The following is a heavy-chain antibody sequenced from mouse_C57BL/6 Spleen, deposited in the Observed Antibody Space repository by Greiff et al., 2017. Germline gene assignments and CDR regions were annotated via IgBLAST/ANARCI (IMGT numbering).Heavy chain of an antibody. J-gene: IGHJ4*01. CDR1: GYTFTSYW. V-gene: IGHV1-50*01. Sequence: VQRVESGAELVKPGASVKLSCKASGYTFTSYWMQWVKQRPGQGLEWIGEIDPSDSYTNYNQKFKGKATLTVDTSSSTAYMQLSSLTSEDSAVYYCARSATVVATRAMDYWGQGTSVTVSS. CDR3: ARSATVVATRAMDY. D-gene: IGHD1-1*01. CDR2: IDPSDSYT.